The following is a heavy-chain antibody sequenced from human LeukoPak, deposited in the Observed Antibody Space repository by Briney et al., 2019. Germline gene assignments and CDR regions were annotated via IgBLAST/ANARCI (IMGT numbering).Heavy chain of an antibody. D-gene: IGHD3-22*01. V-gene: IGHV1-69*13. CDR3: ARDQGYYDSSGYYYVFDY. CDR2: IIPIFGTA. CDR1: GGTFSSYA. J-gene: IGHJ4*02. Sequence: ASVTVSCKASGGTFSSYAISWVRQAPGQGLEWMGGIIPIFGTANYAQKFQGRVTITADESTSTAYMELSSLRSEDTAVYYCARDQGYYDSSGYYYVFDYWGQGTLVTVSS.